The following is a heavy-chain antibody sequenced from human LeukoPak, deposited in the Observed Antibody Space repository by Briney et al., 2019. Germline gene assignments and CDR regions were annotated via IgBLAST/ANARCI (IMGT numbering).Heavy chain of an antibody. J-gene: IGHJ4*02. V-gene: IGHV4-34*01. D-gene: IGHD4-17*01. CDR3: ARSKTTTVTTPDY. Sequence: SETLSLTCAVYGGSFSGYYWSWIRQPPGKGLEWIGEINHSGSTNYNPSLTSRVTISIHTSKSHFSLKLSSVTAADTAVYYCARSKTTTVTTPDYWGQGTLVTVSS. CDR1: GGSFSGYY. CDR2: INHSGST.